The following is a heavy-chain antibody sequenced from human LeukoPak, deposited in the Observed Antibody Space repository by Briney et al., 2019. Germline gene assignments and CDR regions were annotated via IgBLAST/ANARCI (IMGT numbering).Heavy chain of an antibody. V-gene: IGHV1-2*02. D-gene: IGHD5-18*01. CDR3: ARDPGDTAMVIVYYYMDV. J-gene: IGHJ6*03. CDR1: GYTFTGYY. CDR2: INPNSGGT. Sequence: ASVKVSCKASGYTFTGYYMHWVRQAPGQGLEWMGWINPNSGGTNYAQKFQGRVTMTRDTSISTAYMELSRLRSDDTAVYYCARDPGDTAMVIVYYYMDVWGKGTTVTVSS.